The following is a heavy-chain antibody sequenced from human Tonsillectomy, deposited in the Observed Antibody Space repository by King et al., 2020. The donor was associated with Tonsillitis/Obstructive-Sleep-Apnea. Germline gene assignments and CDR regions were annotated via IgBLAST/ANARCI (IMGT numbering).Heavy chain of an antibody. CDR3: TTDRWLEGFDY. CDR2: IKSITDGGTS. J-gene: IGHJ4*02. Sequence: EVQLVESGGGLVRPGGSLRLSCAASGITVNNAWMSWVRQAPVKGLEWIGRIKSITDGGTSEYAAPVKDTVSISRDDSKNTLYLQMNSLKTEDTAVYYCTTDRWLEGFDYWGQGTLVTVSS. CDR1: GITVNNAW. V-gene: IGHV3-15*01. D-gene: IGHD5-12*01.